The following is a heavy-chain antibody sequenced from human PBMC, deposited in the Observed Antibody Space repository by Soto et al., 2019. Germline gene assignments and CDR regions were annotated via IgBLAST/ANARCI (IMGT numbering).Heavy chain of an antibody. Sequence: QVQLVESGGGVVQPGRSLRLSCAASGFTFSSYGMHWVRQAPGKGPEWVAVISYDGSNKYYADSVKGRFTISRDNSKNTLYLQMNSLRAEDTAVYYCAKAIVGATTGGDYWGQGTLVTVSS. D-gene: IGHD1-26*01. CDR1: GFTFSSYG. CDR2: ISYDGSNK. V-gene: IGHV3-30*18. CDR3: AKAIVGATTGGDY. J-gene: IGHJ4*02.